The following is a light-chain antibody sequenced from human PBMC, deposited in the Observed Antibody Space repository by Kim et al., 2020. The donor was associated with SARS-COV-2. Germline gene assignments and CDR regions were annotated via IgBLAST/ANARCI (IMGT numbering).Light chain of an antibody. CDR1: QSVSRSY. J-gene: IGKJ4*01. Sequence: PVESATLSCRASQSVSRSYLAWYQRKPGQAPRLLIYGASSRATGIPDRFSGSGSGTDFTLTISRLEPEDFAVYYCQQYGSSPPLTFGGGTKVDIK. V-gene: IGKV3-20*01. CDR2: GAS. CDR3: QQYGSSPPLT.